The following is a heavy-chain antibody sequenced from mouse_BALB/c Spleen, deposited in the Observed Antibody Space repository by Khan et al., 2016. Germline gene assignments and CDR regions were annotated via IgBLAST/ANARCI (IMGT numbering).Heavy chain of an antibody. J-gene: IGHJ3*01. Sequence: EVQLQESGPGLVKPSQSLSLTCTVTGYSITSDYAWNWIRQFPGNKLEWMCYISYSGSTSYNPSLKSRIPHTRDTPKNQFFLQLNSVTAEDTATYYCARPWGFAYWCQGTLVTVSP. D-gene: IGHD4-1*01. CDR2: ISYSGST. CDR1: GYSITSDYA. CDR3: ARPWGFAY. V-gene: IGHV3-2*02.